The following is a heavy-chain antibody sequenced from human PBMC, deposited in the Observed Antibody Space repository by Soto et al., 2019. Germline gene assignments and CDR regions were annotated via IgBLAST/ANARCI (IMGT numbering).Heavy chain of an antibody. Sequence: ASVKVSCKTSGYPFTSYGINWVRQAPGQGPEWMGWISAYNGKTSYTQKFQGRVTMTTDTSTSTAYMELRSLRSDDTAVQYCARDNSRLYFDYWGQGALVTVSS. J-gene: IGHJ4*02. CDR1: GYPFTSYG. D-gene: IGHD1-26*01. V-gene: IGHV1-18*01. CDR2: ISAYNGKT. CDR3: ARDNSRLYFDY.